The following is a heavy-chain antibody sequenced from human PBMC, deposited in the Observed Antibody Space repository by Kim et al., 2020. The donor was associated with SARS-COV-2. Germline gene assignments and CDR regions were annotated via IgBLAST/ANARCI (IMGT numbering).Heavy chain of an antibody. Sequence: SETLSLTCTVSGGSVSSGSYYWSWIRRPPGKGLEWIGYIYYTGSTNNNPSLKSRVTISVDTSKNQFSLQLSSVTATDTAVYYCARNSQYDAFDIWGQGTMVTVSS. V-gene: IGHV4-61*01. CDR1: GGSVSSGSYY. J-gene: IGHJ3*02. CDR2: IYYTGST. D-gene: IGHD2-21*01. CDR3: ARNSQYDAFDI.